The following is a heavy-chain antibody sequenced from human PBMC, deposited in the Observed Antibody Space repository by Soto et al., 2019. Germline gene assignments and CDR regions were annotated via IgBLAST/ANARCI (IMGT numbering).Heavy chain of an antibody. J-gene: IGHJ6*02. CDR2: ISGSGGST. D-gene: IGHD2-2*02. V-gene: IGHV3-23*01. CDR1: GFTFSSYA. CDR3: AGYCSSTSCYTWGMDV. Sequence: GGSLRLSCAASGFTFSSYAMSWVRQAPGKGLEWVSAISGSGGSTYYADSVKGRFTISRDNSKNTLYLQMNSLRAGDTAVYYCAGYCSSTSCYTWGMDVWGQGTTVTVSS.